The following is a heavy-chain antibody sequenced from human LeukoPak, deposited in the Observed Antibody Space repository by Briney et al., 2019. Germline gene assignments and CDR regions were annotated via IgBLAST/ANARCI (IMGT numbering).Heavy chain of an antibody. Sequence: GGSLTLSCAPSGFIFNSYAMRWARHAPGKGLEWVSCISGSGATTYYADSVKGRFTISRDKSKNTLDLQMNSLSAEDTAVYYCAKVWGTSGPFDYWGQGTLVTVSS. CDR3: AKVWGTSGPFDY. CDR2: ISGSGATT. V-gene: IGHV3-23*01. J-gene: IGHJ4*02. D-gene: IGHD3-16*01. CDR1: GFIFNSYA.